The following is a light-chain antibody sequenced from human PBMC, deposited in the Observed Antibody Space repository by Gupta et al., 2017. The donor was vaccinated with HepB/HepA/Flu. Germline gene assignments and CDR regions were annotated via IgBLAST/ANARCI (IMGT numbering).Light chain of an antibody. J-gene: IGKJ4*01. CDR2: WAS. CDR1: QSVFYIASNKNN. CDR3: QQYFRTPLT. Sequence: DIVMTQSPDSLAVSLGGRATINCKSSQSVFYIASNKNNLAWYQQKPGQPPKLLIYWASTRESGVPDRFSGSGSETDFTLTISSLQAEDVAVYYCQQYFRTPLTFGGGTKVELK. V-gene: IGKV4-1*01.